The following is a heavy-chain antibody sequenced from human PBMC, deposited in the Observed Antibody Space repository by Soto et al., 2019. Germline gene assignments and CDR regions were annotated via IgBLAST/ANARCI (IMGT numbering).Heavy chain of an antibody. J-gene: IGHJ4*02. D-gene: IGHD2-2*01. CDR2: MNPNSGNT. Sequence: AASVKVSCKASGYTFTSCDINWVRQATGQGLEWMGWMNPNSGNTGYAQKFQGRVTMTRNTSISTAYMELSSLRSEDTAVYYCARGGEYQLLHDYWGQGTLVTVSS. CDR3: ARGGEYQLLHDY. CDR1: GYTFTSCD. V-gene: IGHV1-8*01.